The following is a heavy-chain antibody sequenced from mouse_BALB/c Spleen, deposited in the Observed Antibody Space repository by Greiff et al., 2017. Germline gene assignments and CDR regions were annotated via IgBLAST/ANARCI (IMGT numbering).Heavy chain of an antibody. CDR1: GYTFTDYE. D-gene: IGHD1-1*01. CDR2: IDPETGGT. Sequence: VQLVESGAELVRPGASVTLSCKASGYTFTDYEMHWVKQTPVHGLEWIGAIDPETGGTAYNQKFKGKATLTADKSSSTAYMELRSLTSEDSAVYYCTSLEGYYYGSSYGYWGQGTTLTVSS. V-gene: IGHV1-15*01. J-gene: IGHJ2*01. CDR3: TSLEGYYYGSSYGY.